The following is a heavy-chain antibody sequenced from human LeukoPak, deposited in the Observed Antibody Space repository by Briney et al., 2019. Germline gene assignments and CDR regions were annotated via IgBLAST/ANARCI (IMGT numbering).Heavy chain of an antibody. V-gene: IGHV1-69*04. CDR1: GGTFSSYA. D-gene: IGHD1-20*01. Sequence: SVKVSCKASGGTFSSYAISWVRQAPGQGLEWMGRIIPILGIANYAQKFQGRVTITADKSTSTAYMELSSLRSEDTAVYYCARALGLTGNFDYWGQGTLVTVSS. CDR2: IIPILGIA. CDR3: ARALGLTGNFDY. J-gene: IGHJ4*02.